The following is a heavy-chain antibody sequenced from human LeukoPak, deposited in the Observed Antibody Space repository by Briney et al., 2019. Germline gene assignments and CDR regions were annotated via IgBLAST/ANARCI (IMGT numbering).Heavy chain of an antibody. V-gene: IGHV3-7*01. D-gene: IGHD4/OR15-4a*01. Sequence: GGSLRLSCAASGFTLSSSWMTWVRQAPGKGLEWVANVKEDGSERNYVDSVKGRFIISRDNAKNSVYLQMNSLRAEDTAVYYCVRDRGLSSWGQGTLVTVPS. CDR1: GFTLSSSW. J-gene: IGHJ4*02. CDR3: VRDRGLSS. CDR2: VKEDGSER.